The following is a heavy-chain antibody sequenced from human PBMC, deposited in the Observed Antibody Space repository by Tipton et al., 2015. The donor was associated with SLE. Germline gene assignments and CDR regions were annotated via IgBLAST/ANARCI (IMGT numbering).Heavy chain of an antibody. D-gene: IGHD2-8*02. Sequence: TLSLTCTVSGYSISSGYYWGWIRQPPGKGLEWIGTIYYSGSTYYNPSLKSRVTISVDTSKKQFSLKLSSVTAADTAVYYCARAWSYSTGWYYDLWGRGTLVTVSS. J-gene: IGHJ2*01. CDR2: IYYSGST. CDR3: ARAWSYSTGWYYDL. V-gene: IGHV4-38-2*02. CDR1: GYSISSGYY.